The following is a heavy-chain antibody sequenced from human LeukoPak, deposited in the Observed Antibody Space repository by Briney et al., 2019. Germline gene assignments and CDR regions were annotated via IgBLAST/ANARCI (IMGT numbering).Heavy chain of an antibody. CDR1: GGSISSGSYY. D-gene: IGHD6-13*01. CDR3: ARVRSSSSPFDY. Sequence: SETLSLTCTVSGGSISSGSYYWSWIRQPAGKGLEWIGRIYTSGSTNYNPSLKSRVTISVDTSKNQFSLKLSSVTAADTAVYYCARVRSSSSPFDYWGQGTLVTVSS. V-gene: IGHV4-61*02. CDR2: IYTSGST. J-gene: IGHJ4*02.